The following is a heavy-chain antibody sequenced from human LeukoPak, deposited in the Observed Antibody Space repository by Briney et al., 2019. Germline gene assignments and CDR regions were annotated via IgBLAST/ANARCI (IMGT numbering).Heavy chain of an antibody. D-gene: IGHD5-24*01. CDR2: INPNSGGT. CDR3: ARDTGVDGYNYPAAFDI. J-gene: IGHJ3*02. V-gene: IGHV1-2*02. Sequence: ASVKVSCKASGYTFTGYYMHWVRQAPGQGLEWMGWINPNSGGTNYAQKFQGRVTMTRDTSISTAYMELSRLRSDDTAVYYCARDTGVDGYNYPAAFDIWGQGTMVTVSS. CDR1: GYTFTGYY.